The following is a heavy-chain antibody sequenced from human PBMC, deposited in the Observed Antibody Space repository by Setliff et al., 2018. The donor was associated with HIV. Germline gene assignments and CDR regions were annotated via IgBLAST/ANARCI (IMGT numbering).Heavy chain of an antibody. D-gene: IGHD3-10*02. CDR1: GYTFSDYG. V-gene: IGHV1-18*01. CDR2: ISAYTGNA. Sequence: KASGYTFSDYGVTWMRQAPGQGLEWVGWISAYTGNANYTQKLQGRITMTTDTYTGTAYMELSSLRSEDTAVYYCARIVRPSYYYYYYMDVWGKGTTVTVSS. CDR3: ARIVRPSYYYYYYMDV. J-gene: IGHJ6*03.